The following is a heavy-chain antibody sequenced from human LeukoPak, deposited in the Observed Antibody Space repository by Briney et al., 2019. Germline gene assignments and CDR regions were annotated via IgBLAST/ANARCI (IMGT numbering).Heavy chain of an antibody. CDR2: ISSSNTI. CDR3: ARQVGAAGKAFDI. J-gene: IGHJ3*02. V-gene: IGHV3-48*03. D-gene: IGHD1-26*01. CDR1: GFTFSSYE. Sequence: GGSLRLSCAASGFTFSSYEMNWVRQAPGKGREWVSYISSSNTIYYADSVKGRFTISRDNAKNSLYLQMNSLRAEDTAVYYCARQVGAAGKAFDIWGQGTMVTVSS.